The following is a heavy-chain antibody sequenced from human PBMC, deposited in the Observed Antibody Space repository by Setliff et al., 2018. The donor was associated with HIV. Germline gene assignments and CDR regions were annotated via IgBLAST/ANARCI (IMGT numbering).Heavy chain of an antibody. CDR1: GFTFTNAW. Sequence: QTGGSLRLSCAASGFTFTNAWMTWVRQAPGKGLEWVSGINWNRDNIGYADSVKGRFTISRDNGKNSLHLQMNGLRVEDTAVYYCAKAKGPYSGNYYGMDVWGQGTPVTVSS. CDR2: INWNRDNI. J-gene: IGHJ6*02. V-gene: IGHV3-9*01. D-gene: IGHD1-26*01. CDR3: AKAKGPYSGNYYGMDV.